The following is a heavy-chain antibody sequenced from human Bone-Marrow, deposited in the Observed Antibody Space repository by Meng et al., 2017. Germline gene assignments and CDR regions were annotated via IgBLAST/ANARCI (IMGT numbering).Heavy chain of an antibody. D-gene: IGHD3-10*01. CDR1: GGSISSSSYY. V-gene: IGHV4-39*07. CDR2: IYYSGST. J-gene: IGHJ4*02. Sequence: SETLSLTCTVSGGSISSSSYYWGWIRQPPGKGLEWIGSIYYSGSTYYNPSLKSRVTISVDTSKNQFSLKLSSVTAADTAVYYCARNRFGYYYGSGSYSGLSPYFDYWGQGTLVTVSS. CDR3: ARNRFGYYYGSGSYSGLSPYFDY.